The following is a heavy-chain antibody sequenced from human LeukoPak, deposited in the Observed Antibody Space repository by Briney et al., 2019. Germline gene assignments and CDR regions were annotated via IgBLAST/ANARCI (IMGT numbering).Heavy chain of an antibody. J-gene: IGHJ6*02. Sequence: ASVKVSCKASGGTFSSYAISWVRQAPGQGLEWMGRIIPILGIANYAQKFQGRVTITADKSTSTAHMELSSMRSEDTAVYYCARDYYGSGSIYYYYYGMDVWGQGTTVTVS. D-gene: IGHD3-10*01. CDR3: ARDYYGSGSIYYYYYGMDV. CDR2: IIPILGIA. CDR1: GGTFSSYA. V-gene: IGHV1-69*04.